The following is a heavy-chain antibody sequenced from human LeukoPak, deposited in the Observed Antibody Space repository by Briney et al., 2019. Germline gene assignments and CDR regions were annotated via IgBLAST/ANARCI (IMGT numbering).Heavy chain of an antibody. Sequence: SETLSLTCTVSGGSISSHYWSWIRQPPGKGLEWIGYIYYSGSTNYNPSLKSRVTISVDTSKNQFSLKLSSVTAADTAVYYCARVWAGTAMVPNYYYYGMDVWGKGTTVTVSS. V-gene: IGHV4-59*11. CDR3: ARVWAGTAMVPNYYYYGMDV. J-gene: IGHJ6*04. CDR1: GGSISSHY. D-gene: IGHD5-18*01. CDR2: IYYSGST.